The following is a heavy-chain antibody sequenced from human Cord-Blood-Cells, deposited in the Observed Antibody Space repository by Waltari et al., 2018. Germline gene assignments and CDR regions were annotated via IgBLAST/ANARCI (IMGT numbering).Heavy chain of an antibody. J-gene: IGHJ2*01. V-gene: IGHV2-26*01. CDR1: GFSLSNARMG. CDR3: ARIRPVFEYSSSSYYWYFDL. Sequence: QVTLNDSRPVLVKPTETLTLTCTVSGFSLSNARMGVSWILQPPAKALEWLSHIFSTDEKSYNTSLKSRLTISKDTSKSQVVLTMTNMDPVDTATYYCARIRPVFEYSSSSYYWYFDLWGRGTLVTVSS. CDR2: IFSTDEK. D-gene: IGHD6-6*01.